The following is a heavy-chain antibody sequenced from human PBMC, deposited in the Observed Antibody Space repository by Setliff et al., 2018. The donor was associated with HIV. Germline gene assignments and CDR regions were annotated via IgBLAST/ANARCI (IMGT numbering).Heavy chain of an antibody. CDR3: TRSNWGSTPDFDY. J-gene: IGHJ4*02. CDR2: ISGSGGST. Sequence: PSETLSLTCSVSGGSISSYYWSWVRQAPGKGLEWVSAISGSGGSTYYADSVKGRFTISRDNSKNTLYLQMNSLKTEDTAVYYCTRSNWGSTPDFDYWGQGTMVTVSS. V-gene: IGHV3-23*01. CDR1: GGSISSYY. D-gene: IGHD7-27*01.